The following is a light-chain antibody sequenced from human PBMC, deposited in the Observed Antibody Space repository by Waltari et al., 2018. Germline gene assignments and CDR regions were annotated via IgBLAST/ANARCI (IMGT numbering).Light chain of an antibody. CDR1: QSVSNTY. CDR3: QQYGSAPNT. CDR2: GAS. J-gene: IGKJ2*01. Sequence: EIVLTQSPGTLSLSPGERAALSCRASQSVSNTYLAWYQQKPGQAPRLLISGASTRATGIPDRFSGGGSGSDFTLTISRVEPEDFAVYFCQQYGSAPNTFGQGAKLEIK. V-gene: IGKV3-20*01.